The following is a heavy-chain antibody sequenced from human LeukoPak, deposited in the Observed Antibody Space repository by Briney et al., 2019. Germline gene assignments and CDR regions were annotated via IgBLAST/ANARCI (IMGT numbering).Heavy chain of an antibody. J-gene: IGHJ4*02. Sequence: PGGSLRLSCAASGFTFSLYAMNWVRQAPGKGLEWVSYINDDSSDIHYAGSVRGRFTISRDDARKTLYLQLSSLRVEDTAVYYYAKDRSYSGFSGRGAYFDYWGQGTLVTVSS. D-gene: IGHD3-10*01. CDR3: AKDRSYSGFSGRGAYFDY. CDR2: INDDSSDI. V-gene: IGHV3-21*05. CDR1: GFTFSLYA.